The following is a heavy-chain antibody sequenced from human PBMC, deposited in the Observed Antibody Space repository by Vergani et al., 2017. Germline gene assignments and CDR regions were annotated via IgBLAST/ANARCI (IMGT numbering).Heavy chain of an antibody. CDR3: ANHEDIVVVPAAIGAFDI. CDR1: GFTFSSYA. CDR2: ISGSGGST. J-gene: IGHJ3*02. D-gene: IGHD2-2*02. V-gene: IGHV3-23*01. Sequence: EVQLLESGGGLVQPRGSLRLSCAASGFTFSSYAMSWVRQAPGKGLEWVSAISGSGGSTYYADSVKGRFTISRDNSKNTLYLQMNSLRAEDTAVYYCANHEDIVVVPAAIGAFDIWGQGTMVTVSS.